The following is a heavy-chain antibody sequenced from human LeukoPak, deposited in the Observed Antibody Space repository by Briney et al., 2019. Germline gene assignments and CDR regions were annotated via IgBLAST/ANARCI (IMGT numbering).Heavy chain of an antibody. Sequence: GGSLRLSCAASGITFNNYAFTWVRQAPGKGLEWVSAISATGSSTYYADSVKGRFTISRDNSKNTLYLQVNSLRADDAAVYYCAKARSYSGTYIFDYWGQGTLVTVSS. CDR3: AKARSYSGTYIFDY. D-gene: IGHD1-26*01. V-gene: IGHV3-23*01. J-gene: IGHJ4*02. CDR2: ISATGSST. CDR1: GITFNNYA.